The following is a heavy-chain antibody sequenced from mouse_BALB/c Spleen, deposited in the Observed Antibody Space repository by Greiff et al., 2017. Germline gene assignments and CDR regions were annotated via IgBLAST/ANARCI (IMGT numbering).Heavy chain of an antibody. Sequence: DVMLVESGGGLVKPGGSLKLSCAASGFTFSSYTMSWVRQTPEKRLEWVATISSGGSYTYYPDSVKGRFTISRDNAKNTLYLQMSSLKSEDTAMYYCTSIYYDYDGFAYWGQGTLVTVSA. V-gene: IGHV5-6-4*01. D-gene: IGHD2-4*01. CDR3: TSIYYDYDGFAY. CDR2: ISSGGSYT. CDR1: GFTFSSYT. J-gene: IGHJ3*01.